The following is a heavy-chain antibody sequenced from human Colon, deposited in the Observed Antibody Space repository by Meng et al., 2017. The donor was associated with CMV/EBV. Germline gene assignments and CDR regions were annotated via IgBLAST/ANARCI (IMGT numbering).Heavy chain of an antibody. Sequence: FSFTTTEVGGAWIRQPPGKALEWLALIYWDDDKRYSPSLKSRLTLTKDTSKNQVVLTMTNLDPGDTATYYCAHSPYYYDSRGYYFFDFWGPGTLVTVSS. CDR3: AHSPYYYDSRGYYFFDF. CDR1: FSFTTTEVG. D-gene: IGHD3-22*01. V-gene: IGHV2-5*02. CDR2: IYWDDDK. J-gene: IGHJ4*02.